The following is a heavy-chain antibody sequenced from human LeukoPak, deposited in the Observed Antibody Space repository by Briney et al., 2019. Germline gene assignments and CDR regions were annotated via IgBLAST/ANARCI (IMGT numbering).Heavy chain of an antibody. J-gene: IGHJ4*02. CDR1: GFTFSSYS. CDR2: ISSSSSTI. CDR3: ARDHGKDGYNLYYFDY. D-gene: IGHD5-24*01. Sequence: GGSLRLSCAASGFTFSSYSMNWVRQAPGKGLEWVSYISSSSSTIYYADSVKGRFTISRDNAKNSLYLQMNSLRAEDTAVYYCARDHGKDGYNLYYFDYWGQGTLVTVSS. V-gene: IGHV3-48*04.